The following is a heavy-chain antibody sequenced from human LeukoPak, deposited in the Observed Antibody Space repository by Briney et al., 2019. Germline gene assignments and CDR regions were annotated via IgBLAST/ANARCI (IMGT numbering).Heavy chain of an antibody. V-gene: IGHV1-69*13. J-gene: IGHJ4*02. Sequence: ASVKVSCKASGGTFSSYAISWVRQAPGQGLEWMGGIIPIFGTANYAQKFQGRVTITADESTGTAYMELSSLRSEDTAVYYCARGYCSSTSCYTGNVYFDYWGQGTLVTVSS. CDR1: GGTFSSYA. D-gene: IGHD2-2*02. CDR2: IIPIFGTA. CDR3: ARGYCSSTSCYTGNVYFDY.